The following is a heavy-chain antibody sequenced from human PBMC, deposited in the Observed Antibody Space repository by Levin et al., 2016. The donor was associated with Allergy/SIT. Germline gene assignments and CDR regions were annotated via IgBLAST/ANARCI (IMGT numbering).Heavy chain of an antibody. CDR1: GGSISSGGYS. Sequence: SETLSLTCAVSGGSISSGGYSWSWIRQPPGKGLEWIGYIYHSGSTYYNPSVKSRVTMSVDRAKNQFSLNLTSVTAADTAVYYCARSDGYNLDYWGQGALVTVSS. CDR2: IYHSGST. J-gene: IGHJ4*02. CDR3: ARSDGYNLDY. D-gene: IGHD5-24*01. V-gene: IGHV4-30-2*01.